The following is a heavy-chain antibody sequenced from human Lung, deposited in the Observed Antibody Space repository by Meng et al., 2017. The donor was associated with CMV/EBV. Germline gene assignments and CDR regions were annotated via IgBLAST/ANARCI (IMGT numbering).Heavy chain of an antibody. V-gene: IGHV3-53*01. CDR1: GFTVSGNY. Sequence: GGSLRLSCAASGFTVSGNYMNWVRRAPGKGREWVSVIYSGGSTYYADSVKGRFTISRDNSKNTLYLQMNSLRAEDKAVYYCGRDSYGMDVWGQGTTVTVSS. J-gene: IGHJ6*02. CDR3: GRDSYGMDV. CDR2: IYSGGST.